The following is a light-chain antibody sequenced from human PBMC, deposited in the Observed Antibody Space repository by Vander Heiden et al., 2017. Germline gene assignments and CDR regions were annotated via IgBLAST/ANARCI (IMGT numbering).Light chain of an antibody. V-gene: IGKV1-39*01. CDR3: IRSYSTPLR. CDR1: QSISSY. CDR2: AAS. J-gene: IGKJ1*01. Sequence: DIQLTQSPSSLCASVGDRVTITCRARQSISSYLNWYQQKPGRAPKLLIYAASSLQSGVPSRFSGSGSGTDFTLTISSLQPEDFATYYCIRSYSTPLRFGQGTKVEIK.